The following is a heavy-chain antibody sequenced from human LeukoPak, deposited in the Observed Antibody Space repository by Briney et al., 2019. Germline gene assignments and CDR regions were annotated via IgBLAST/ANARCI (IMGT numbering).Heavy chain of an antibody. J-gene: IGHJ4*02. CDR2: ISSSGRTT. CDR3: GRFLFPLGFDY. V-gene: IGHV3-48*03. Sequence: GGSLRLSCAASGFTFSSYEMNWVRQAPGKGLVWVSYISSSGRTTYYADSVKGRFTISRDNAKNSLNLQMNSLRADDTAVYYCGRFLFPLGFDYWAQGILVSGFS. D-gene: IGHD2/OR15-2a*01. CDR1: GFTFSSYE.